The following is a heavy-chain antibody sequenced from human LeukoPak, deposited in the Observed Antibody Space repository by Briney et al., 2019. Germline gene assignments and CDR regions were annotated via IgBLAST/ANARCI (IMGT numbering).Heavy chain of an antibody. V-gene: IGHV4-61*02. CDR2: IYTSGST. CDR3: ARSSGWYIDY. Sequence: SETLSLTCTVSGGSISSGSYYWSWIRQPAGKGLEWIGRIYTSGSTNYNPSLKSRVTISVDTSKNQFSVKLSSVTAADTAVYYCARSSGWYIDYWGQGTLVTVSS. CDR1: GGSISSGSYY. J-gene: IGHJ4*02. D-gene: IGHD6-19*01.